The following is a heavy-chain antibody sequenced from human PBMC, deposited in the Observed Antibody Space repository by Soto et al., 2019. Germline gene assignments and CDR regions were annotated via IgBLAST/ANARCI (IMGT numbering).Heavy chain of an antibody. CDR2: IKQDGSEK. D-gene: IGHD2-15*01. J-gene: IGHJ4*02. Sequence: GGSLRLSCAASGFTFSSYWMSWVRQAPGKGLEWVANIKQDGSEKYYVDSVKGRFTISRDNAKNSLYLQMNSLRAEDTAVYYCAREGTVVVAATYPYFDYWGQGTLVTVSS. CDR3: AREGTVVVAATYPYFDY. CDR1: GFTFSSYW. V-gene: IGHV3-7*01.